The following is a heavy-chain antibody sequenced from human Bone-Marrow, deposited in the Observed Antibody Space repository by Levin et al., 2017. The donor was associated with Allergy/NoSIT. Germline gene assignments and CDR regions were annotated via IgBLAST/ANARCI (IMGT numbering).Heavy chain of an antibody. CDR3: MTKAKEINRFDP. Sequence: GASVKVSCKASGHTSTIYYMHWVRQAPGQGLEWMGIIDVSGGSTKYAQKFQDRVTMTRDTSARTVYMELASLRSEDTAVYYCMTKAKEINRFDPWGQGTLVSVSS. CDR1: GHTSTIYY. CDR2: IDVSGGST. V-gene: IGHV1-46*01. J-gene: IGHJ5*02. D-gene: IGHD4-11*01.